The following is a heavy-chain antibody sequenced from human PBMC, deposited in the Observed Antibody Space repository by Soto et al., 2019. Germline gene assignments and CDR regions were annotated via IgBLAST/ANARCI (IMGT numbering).Heavy chain of an antibody. J-gene: IGHJ4*01. V-gene: IGHV4-30-4*01. D-gene: IGHD3-10*01. Sequence: SETLSLTCIVSGDSISSGDYYWSWIRQPPGKGLEWIGYFHSSGATYKDPSLKSRVTISVDTSKNQISLKLDSVTAADTAVYYCASIWFGDFDYWGHGTLVTVSS. CDR1: GDSISSGDYY. CDR3: ASIWFGDFDY. CDR2: FHSSGAT.